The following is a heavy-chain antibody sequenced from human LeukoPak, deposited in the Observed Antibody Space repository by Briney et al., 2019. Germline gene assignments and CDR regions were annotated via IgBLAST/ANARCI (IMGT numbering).Heavy chain of an antibody. CDR3: ARAGWLRLKNYFDY. J-gene: IGHJ4*02. D-gene: IGHD5-12*01. Sequence: SETLSLTCAVSGYSISSGYYWGWIRQPPGKGLEWIGSIYHSGSTNYNPSLKSRVTISVDTSKNQFSLKLSSVTAADTAVYYCARAGWLRLKNYFDYWGQGTLVTVSS. V-gene: IGHV4-38-2*01. CDR2: IYHSGST. CDR1: GYSISSGYY.